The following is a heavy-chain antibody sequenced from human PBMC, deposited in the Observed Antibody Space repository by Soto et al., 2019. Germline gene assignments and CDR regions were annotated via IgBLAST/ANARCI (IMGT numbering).Heavy chain of an antibody. CDR2: IKGDGSEK. CDR3: VGSLL. V-gene: IGHV3-7*01. J-gene: IGHJ4*02. Sequence: EVQMVESGGGLVQPGGSLRLSCAVSGFTFSSYWMYWVRQAPGKGLEWVANIKGDGSEKNYVDSVKGRFTISRDNAKNSLYLPMNSLRVEDTAVYYCVGSLLRGQGTLVTVSS. CDR1: GFTFSSYW.